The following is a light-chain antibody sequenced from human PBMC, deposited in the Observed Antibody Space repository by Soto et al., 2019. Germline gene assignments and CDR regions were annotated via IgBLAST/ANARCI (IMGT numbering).Light chain of an antibody. J-gene: IGKJ4*01. Sequence: TLSVSPGGRATLSCRASESINSNLAWYQQKPGQAPRLLMFRASIRATGFPARFSGSGSGTEFNITISSLQSEDSAIYYCQQYNNWPRATVGGGTKLDSK. CDR1: ESINSN. V-gene: IGKV3-15*01. CDR3: QQYNNWPRAT. CDR2: RAS.